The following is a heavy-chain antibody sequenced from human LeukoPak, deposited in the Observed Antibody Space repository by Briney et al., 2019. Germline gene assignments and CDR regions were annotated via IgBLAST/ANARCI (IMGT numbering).Heavy chain of an antibody. V-gene: IGHV3-11*01. D-gene: IGHD2-15*01. CDR3: ARDRRYRSGGSCYQNWFDP. CDR1: GFTFSDYY. Sequence: PGGSLRLSCAASGFTFSDYYMSWIRQAPGKGLEWVSYISSSGSTIYYADSVKGRFTISRDNAKNSLYLQMNSLRAEDTAVYYCARDRRYRSGGSCYQNWFDPWGQGTLVTVSS. CDR2: ISSSGSTI. J-gene: IGHJ5*02.